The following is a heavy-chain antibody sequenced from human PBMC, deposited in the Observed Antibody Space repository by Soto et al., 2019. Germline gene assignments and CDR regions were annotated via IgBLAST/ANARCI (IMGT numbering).Heavy chain of an antibody. CDR3: TTQGFGGLYGVVDV. D-gene: IGHD3-10*01. CDR1: GGSISSSSYY. Sequence: SETLSLTYTVSGGSISSSSYYWGWIRQPPGKGLEWIGTIYSSENTYYNPSLLSRVTISVDTSKNEFSLRLTSVTAADTAVYYCTTQGFGGLYGVVDVWGQGTTVTVSS. V-gene: IGHV4-39*01. CDR2: IYSSENT. J-gene: IGHJ6*02.